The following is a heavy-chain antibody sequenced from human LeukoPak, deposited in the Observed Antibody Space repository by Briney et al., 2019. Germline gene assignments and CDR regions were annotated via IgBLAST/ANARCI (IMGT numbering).Heavy chain of an antibody. Sequence: GGSLRLSCVASGFTFSTYGMSWIRQAPGKGLEWVSAISGSGGSTYYADSVKGRFTISRDNSKNTLYLQMNSLRAEDTAVYYCAKKPMVRGVITYYFDYWGQGTLVTVSS. CDR3: AKKPMVRGVITYYFDY. CDR2: ISGSGGST. J-gene: IGHJ4*02. V-gene: IGHV3-23*01. CDR1: GFTFSTYG. D-gene: IGHD3-10*01.